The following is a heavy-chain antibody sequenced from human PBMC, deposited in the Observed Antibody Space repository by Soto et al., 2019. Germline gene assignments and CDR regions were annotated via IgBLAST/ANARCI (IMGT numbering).Heavy chain of an antibody. CDR3: ARDYGAAAGTPLNWFDP. D-gene: IGHD6-13*01. CDR2: INPISGDT. V-gene: IGHV1-2*04. CDR1: GYVFTGYY. J-gene: IGHJ5*01. Sequence: ASVKVSCKSSGYVFTGYYMHWVRQAPGQGLEWLGWINPISGDTKYAQKFQGWVTMTRDTSSNTVYMELTRLRSDDTAVYYCARDYGAAAGTPLNWFDPWGQGTLVTVSS.